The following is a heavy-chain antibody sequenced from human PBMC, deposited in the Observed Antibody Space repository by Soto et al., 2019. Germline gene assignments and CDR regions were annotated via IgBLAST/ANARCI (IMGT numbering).Heavy chain of an antibody. CDR1: GYTFTGYY. Sequence: GASVKVSCKASGYTFTGYYMHWVRQAPGQGLEWMGWINPNSGGTNYAQKFQDWVTMTRDTSISTAYMELSRLRSDDTAVYYCARAAPIAVNSFDPWGQGTLVTVSS. V-gene: IGHV1-2*04. J-gene: IGHJ5*02. CDR2: INPNSGGT. CDR3: ARAAPIAVNSFDP. D-gene: IGHD6-19*01.